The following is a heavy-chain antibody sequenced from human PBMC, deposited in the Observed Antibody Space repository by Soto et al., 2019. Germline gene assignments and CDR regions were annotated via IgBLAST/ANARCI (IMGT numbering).Heavy chain of an antibody. D-gene: IGHD4-17*01. CDR1: GGTFSSYA. CDR2: IIPIFGTA. CDR3: ARPGYGHYVYWYFDL. V-gene: IGHV1-69*13. J-gene: IGHJ2*01. Sequence: SVKVSCKASGGTFSSYAISWVRQAPGQGLEWMGGIIPIFGTANYAQKFQGRVTITADESTTSAYMELSSLRSEDTAVYYCARPGYGHYVYWYFDLWGRGTLVTVSS.